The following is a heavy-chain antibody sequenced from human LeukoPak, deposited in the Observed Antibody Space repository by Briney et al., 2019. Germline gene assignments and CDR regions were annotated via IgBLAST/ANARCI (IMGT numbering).Heavy chain of an antibody. Sequence: GGSLRLSCAASGVIISSYAMSWVRQAPGKGLEWVSAINGRGDNTYYADFVEGRFTISRDNSKSTVYLQMNSLRTEDTAVYYCAKDRVSPGFNWFDLWGQGTLVSVAS. D-gene: IGHD2/OR15-2a*01. CDR2: INGRGDNT. V-gene: IGHV3-23*01. CDR1: GVIISSYA. CDR3: AKDRVSPGFNWFDL. J-gene: IGHJ5*02.